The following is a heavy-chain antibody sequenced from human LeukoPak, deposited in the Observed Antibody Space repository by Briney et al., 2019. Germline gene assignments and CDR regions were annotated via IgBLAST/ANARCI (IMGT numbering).Heavy chain of an antibody. CDR1: GFIFRNYA. Sequence: QPGASLRLSCAASGFIFRNYAMSWGRHAPGKVLELVAAITGSGDTTYYADSVKGRFTVSRDNSKNTLYVEMNTLRAEDTAVYYCAKWGDYDILTGYYVSDFWGQGTLVTVSS. D-gene: IGHD3-9*01. V-gene: IGHV3-23*01. J-gene: IGHJ4*02. CDR2: ITGSGDTT. CDR3: AKWGDYDILTGYYVSDF.